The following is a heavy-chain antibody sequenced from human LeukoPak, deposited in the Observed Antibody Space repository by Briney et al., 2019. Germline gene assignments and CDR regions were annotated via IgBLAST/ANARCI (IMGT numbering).Heavy chain of an antibody. Sequence: ASVKVSCKASGYTFTSYGISWVRQAPGQGLEWMGWISAYNGNTNYAKKLQGRVTMTTDTSTSTAYMELWSLRSADTAVYYCARVVKLWSPETLYYYYYMDVWGKGTTVTVSS. D-gene: IGHD5-18*01. J-gene: IGHJ6*03. CDR3: ARVVKLWSPETLYYYYYMDV. V-gene: IGHV1-18*01. CDR1: GYTFTSYG. CDR2: ISAYNGNT.